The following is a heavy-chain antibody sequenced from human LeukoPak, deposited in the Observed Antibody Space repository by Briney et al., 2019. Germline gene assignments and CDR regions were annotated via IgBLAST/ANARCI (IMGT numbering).Heavy chain of an antibody. Sequence: GRSLRLSCAASGFTFSSYSMNWVRQPPGKGLEWVSSISSSSSYIYYADSVKGRFTISRDNTKSSLYLQMNSLRVEDMAVYYCARGYCGGDCYGDWGQGTLVTVSS. V-gene: IGHV3-21*01. CDR1: GFTFSSYS. CDR3: ARGYCGGDCYGD. CDR2: ISSSSSYI. J-gene: IGHJ1*01. D-gene: IGHD2-21*02.